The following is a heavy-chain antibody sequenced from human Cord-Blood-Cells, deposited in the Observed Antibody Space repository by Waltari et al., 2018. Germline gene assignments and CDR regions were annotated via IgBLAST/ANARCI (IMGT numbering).Heavy chain of an antibody. V-gene: IGHV4-39*01. Sequence: QLQLQETGPGLVKPSETLSLTCTVSGGSIRSSSYYWGWIRQPPGKGLEWIGSIYYSGSTYYNPSLKSRVTISVDTSKNQFSLKLSSVTAADTAVYYCARRIGAFDIWGQGTMVTVSS. J-gene: IGHJ3*02. CDR2: IYYSGST. CDR3: ARRIGAFDI. CDR1: GGSIRSSSYY.